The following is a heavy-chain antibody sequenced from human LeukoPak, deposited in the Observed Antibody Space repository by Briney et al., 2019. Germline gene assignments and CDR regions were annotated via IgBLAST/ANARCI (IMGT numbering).Heavy chain of an antibody. J-gene: IGHJ4*02. CDR2: LYSGGNT. V-gene: IGHV3-66*01. D-gene: IGHD5-18*01. CDR1: GFTVSSNY. CDR3: ARVGRGDIYGYGDY. Sequence: GGSLRLSCAVSGFTVSSNYMSWVRQAPGKGLEWVSVLYSGGNTYYADSVKGRFTISRDNSKNTLYLQMNSLRVEDTDVYYCARVGRGDIYGYGDYWGQGTLVTVSS.